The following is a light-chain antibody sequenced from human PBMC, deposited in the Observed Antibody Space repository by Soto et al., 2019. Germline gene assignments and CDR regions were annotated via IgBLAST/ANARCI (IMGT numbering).Light chain of an antibody. CDR1: QSVTSSS. Sequence: EIVLTQSPGTLSSSPGERATLSCWASQSVTSSSLGWYQQKPGQAPRLLMHSVSSRATGIPDRFSGSGSGTHFTLNISRLEPEDFAVYYCHQYGSSPWTFGQGTKVEIK. CDR2: SVS. CDR3: HQYGSSPWT. J-gene: IGKJ1*01. V-gene: IGKV3-20*01.